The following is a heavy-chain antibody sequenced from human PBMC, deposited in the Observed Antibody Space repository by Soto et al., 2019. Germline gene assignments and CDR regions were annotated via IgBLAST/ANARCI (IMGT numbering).Heavy chain of an antibody. CDR1: GFTFSSYS. Sequence: LRLSCAASGFTFSSYSMNWVRQAPGKGLEWVSSISRSAGNTYYADSVKGRFTISRDNAKNSMYLQMNSLRAEDTAVYYCARDQVPGLDAFDIWGQGTMVTLSS. J-gene: IGHJ3*02. V-gene: IGHV3-21*01. CDR2: ISRSAGNT. CDR3: ARDQVPGLDAFDI.